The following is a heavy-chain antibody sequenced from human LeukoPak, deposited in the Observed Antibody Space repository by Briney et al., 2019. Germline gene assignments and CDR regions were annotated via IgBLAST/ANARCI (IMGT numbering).Heavy chain of an antibody. CDR3: ARGSAVRYFDWFPYYYYMDV. CDR1: GYTFTSYY. J-gene: IGHJ6*03. V-gene: IGHV1-46*01. Sequence: GASVKVSCKASGYTFTSYYMHWVRQAPGQGLEWMGIINPSGGSTSYAQKFQGRVTMTRDTSISTAYMELSRLRSDDTAVYYCARGSAVRYFDWFPYYYYMDVWGKGTTVAVSS. CDR2: INPSGGST. D-gene: IGHD3-9*01.